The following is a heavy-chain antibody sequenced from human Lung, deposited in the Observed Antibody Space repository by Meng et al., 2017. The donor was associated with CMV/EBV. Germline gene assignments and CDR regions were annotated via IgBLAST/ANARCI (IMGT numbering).Heavy chain of an antibody. J-gene: IGHJ6*02. CDR3: ARGDYVDHFYGLAV. V-gene: IGHV4-34*01. CDR1: GGSFSGYV. Sequence: SQTLSLTRGVFGGSFSGYVWFWIRPPPGKGLEWIGEMNPSGSTNYNPSLKSRVNITVDASKKQFSLKVSSVTAADTAVDYGARGDYVDHFYGLAVWGQGTTVXVSS. CDR2: MNPSGST. D-gene: IGHD3-16*01.